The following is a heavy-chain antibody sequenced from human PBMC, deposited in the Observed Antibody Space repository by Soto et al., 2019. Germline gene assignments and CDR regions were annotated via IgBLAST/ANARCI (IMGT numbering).Heavy chain of an antibody. D-gene: IGHD6-19*01. CDR2: IYYSGST. Sequence: SETLSLTCTVSGGSISSYYWSWIRQPPGKGLEWIGYIYYSGSTNYNPSLKSRVTISVDTSKNQFSLKLSSVTAADTAVYYCARVGIHSSGLTGNWFDPWGQGTLGTVS. CDR3: ARVGIHSSGLTGNWFDP. CDR1: GGSISSYY. V-gene: IGHV4-59*01. J-gene: IGHJ5*02.